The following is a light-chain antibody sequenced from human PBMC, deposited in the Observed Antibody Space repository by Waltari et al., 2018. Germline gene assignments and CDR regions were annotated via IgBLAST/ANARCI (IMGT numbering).Light chain of an antibody. CDR2: NNY. CDR1: TSNIGSNT. CDR3: ATWDDSLNGYL. J-gene: IGLJ1*01. Sequence: QSVLTQTPSASGTPGQRVTISCSGSTSNIGSNTVNWYQHLPGTAPKLLIYNNYQRPSGFPDRFSASMSGTSASLAISWLQSEDESDYYCATWDDSLNGYLFGTGTKVNVL. V-gene: IGLV1-44*01.